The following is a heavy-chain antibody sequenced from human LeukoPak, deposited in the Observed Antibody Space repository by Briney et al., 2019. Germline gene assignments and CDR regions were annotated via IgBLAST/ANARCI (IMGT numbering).Heavy chain of an antibody. CDR2: IRSSSET. Sequence: GGSLRLSCAASGFIFSQYSMNWVRQAPGKGLEWVSHIRSSSETFYADSVRGRFPISRDNARNSLYLQMNNLRGEGTAIYYCARDAGNSGYGCDLWGQGTLVTVSS. D-gene: IGHD5-12*01. J-gene: IGHJ5*02. V-gene: IGHV3-48*01. CDR1: GFIFSQYS. CDR3: ARDAGNSGYGCDL.